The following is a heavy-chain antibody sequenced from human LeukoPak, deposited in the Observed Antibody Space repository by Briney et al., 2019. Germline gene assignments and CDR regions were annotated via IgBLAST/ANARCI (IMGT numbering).Heavy chain of an antibody. CDR3: ASTDLWSGYPVDYYFDY. Sequence: SETLSLTCTVSGGSISSYYWSWIRQPPGKGLEWIGYIYYSGGTNYNPSLKGRVTISVDTSKNQFSLKLSSVTAADTAVYYCASTDLWSGYPVDYYFDYWGQGTLVTVSS. CDR2: IYYSGGT. D-gene: IGHD3-3*01. CDR1: GGSISSYY. J-gene: IGHJ4*02. V-gene: IGHV4-59*08.